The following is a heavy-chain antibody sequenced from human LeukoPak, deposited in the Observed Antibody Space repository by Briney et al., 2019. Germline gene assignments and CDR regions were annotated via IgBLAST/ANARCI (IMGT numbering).Heavy chain of an antibody. D-gene: IGHD5-24*01. CDR1: GGSISSYY. J-gene: IGHJ6*02. V-gene: IGHV4-59*01. CDR2: IYYSGST. Sequence: SETLSLTCTVSGGSISSYYWSWSRQPPGKGLEWIGYIYYSGSTNYNPSLKSRVTISVDTSKNQFSLKLSSVTAADTAVYYCARDHSRRDGYNGAVHYYYGMDVWGQGTTVTVSS. CDR3: ARDHSRRDGYNGAVHYYYGMDV.